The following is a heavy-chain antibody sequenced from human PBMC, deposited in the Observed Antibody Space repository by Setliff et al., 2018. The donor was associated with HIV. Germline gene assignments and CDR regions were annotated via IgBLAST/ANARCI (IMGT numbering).Heavy chain of an antibody. CDR2: INHRGST. J-gene: IGHJ5*02. CDR3: ARGGYDILTGLTKSRFDP. Sequence: KPSETLSLTCAIYGGSFRGYFWIWIRQPPGKGLEWIGEINHRGSTNYNPSLKSRVTISVDTSKNQFSLKLSSVTAADTAVYYCARGGYDILTGLTKSRFDPWGRGTLVTVSS. V-gene: IGHV4-34*01. D-gene: IGHD3-9*01. CDR1: GGSFRGYF.